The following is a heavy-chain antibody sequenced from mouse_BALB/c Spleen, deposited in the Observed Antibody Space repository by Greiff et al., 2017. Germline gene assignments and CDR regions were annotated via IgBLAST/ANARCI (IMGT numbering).Heavy chain of an antibody. CDR1: GYTFTSYY. Sequence: VQRVESGAELVKPGASVKLSCKASGYTFTSYYIYWVKQRPGQGLEWIGEINPSNGGSNFNEKFKSKATLTVDKSSSTAYMQLSSLTSEDSAVYYCTRFDYCGMDHWGQGTSVTVSS. J-gene: IGHJ4*01. CDR3: TRFDYCGMDH. D-gene: IGHD1-2*01. V-gene: IGHV1S81*02. CDR2: INPSNGGS.